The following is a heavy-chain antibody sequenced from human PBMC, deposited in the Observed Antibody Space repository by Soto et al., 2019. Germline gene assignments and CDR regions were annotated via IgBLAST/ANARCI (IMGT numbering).Heavy chain of an antibody. D-gene: IGHD2-2*01. CDR1: GGSISSSTYY. J-gene: IGHJ5*02. CDR3: ARRISTSGSGFDP. CDR2: IYYTGTT. V-gene: IGHV4-39*01. Sequence: QLQLQESGPGLVRPSETLSLTCSVSGGSISSSTYYWGWIRQPPGKGLEWIGSIYYTGTTYHNPSPKSRVTISVDTSKNKFSLKLSSVTAADTAVYFCARRISTSGSGFDPWGQGTLVTVSS.